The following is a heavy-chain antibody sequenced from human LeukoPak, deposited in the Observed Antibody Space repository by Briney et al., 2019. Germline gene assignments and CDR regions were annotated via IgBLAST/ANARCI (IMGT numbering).Heavy chain of an antibody. D-gene: IGHD5-12*01. J-gene: IGHJ6*03. CDR3: AGVVPQGMVATRPSYYYYYYMDV. CDR1: GFTVSSNY. Sequence: GGSLRLSCAASGFTVSSNYMSWVRQAPGKGLEWVSVIYSGGSTYYADSVKGRFTISRDNSKNTLYLQMNSLRAEDTAVYYCAGVVPQGMVATRPSYYYYYYMDVWGKGTTVTISS. V-gene: IGHV3-53*01. CDR2: IYSGGST.